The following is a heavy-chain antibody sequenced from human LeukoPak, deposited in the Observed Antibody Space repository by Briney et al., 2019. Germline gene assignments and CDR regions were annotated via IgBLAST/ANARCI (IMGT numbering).Heavy chain of an antibody. Sequence: GGSLRLSCAASGFTFSSYGMHWVRQAPGKGLEWVAFIRYDGSNKYYADSVKGRFTISRDNSKNTLYLQMNSLRAEDTAVYYCAKIIHRGSGQPSHRVGAFDIWGQGTMVTVSS. V-gene: IGHV3-30*02. CDR3: AKIIHRGSGQPSHRVGAFDI. CDR2: IRYDGSNK. CDR1: GFTFSSYG. D-gene: IGHD2-15*01. J-gene: IGHJ3*02.